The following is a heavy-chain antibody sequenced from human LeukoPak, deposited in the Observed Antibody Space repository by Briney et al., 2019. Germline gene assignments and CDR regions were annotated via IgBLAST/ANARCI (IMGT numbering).Heavy chain of an antibody. V-gene: IGHV3-21*01. Sequence: KSGGSLRLSCAASGFTVFNYWMSWVRQAPGKGLEWVSSISSSSSYIYYADSVKGRFTISRDNAKNSLYLHMNSLRVDDTAVYYCARGSSNYGYTFDIWGQGTMVTVSS. D-gene: IGHD4-11*01. J-gene: IGHJ3*02. CDR2: ISSSSSYI. CDR1: GFTVFNYW. CDR3: ARGSSNYGYTFDI.